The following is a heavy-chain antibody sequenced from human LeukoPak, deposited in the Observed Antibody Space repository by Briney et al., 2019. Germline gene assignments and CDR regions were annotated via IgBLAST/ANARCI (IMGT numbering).Heavy chain of an antibody. CDR3: ATSYYDFWSGYQYYFDY. CDR2: ISYDGSNK. D-gene: IGHD3-3*01. Sequence: GGSLRLSCAASGFTFSSYAMHWVRQAPGKGLEWVAVISYDGSNKYYADSVKGRFTISRDNSKNTLYLQMNSLRAEDTAVYYCATSYYDFWSGYQYYFDYWGQGTLVTVPS. J-gene: IGHJ4*02. V-gene: IGHV3-30*04. CDR1: GFTFSSYA.